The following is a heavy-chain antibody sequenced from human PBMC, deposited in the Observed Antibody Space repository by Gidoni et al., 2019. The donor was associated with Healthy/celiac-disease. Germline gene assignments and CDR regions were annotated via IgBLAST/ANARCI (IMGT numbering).Heavy chain of an antibody. V-gene: IGHV1-69*01. CDR2: IIPIFGTA. CDR1: GGTFSRYA. J-gene: IGHJ6*02. Sequence: QVQLVQSGAEVKKPGSSVKVSCKASGGTFSRYAISWVRQAPGQGLEWMGGIIPIFGTANYAQKFQGRVTITADESTSTAYMELSSLRSEDTAVYYCARDSGYSYGYGGDYYYYGMDVWGQGTTVTVSS. D-gene: IGHD5-18*01. CDR3: ARDSGYSYGYGGDYYYYGMDV.